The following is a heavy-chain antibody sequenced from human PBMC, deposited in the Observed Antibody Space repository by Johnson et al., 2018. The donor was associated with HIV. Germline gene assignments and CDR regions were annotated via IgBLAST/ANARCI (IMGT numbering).Heavy chain of an antibody. CDR1: GFTVSSNY. CDR2: IYSGGST. Sequence: VQLVESGGGVVRPGGSLRLSCAASGFTVSSNYMSWVRQAPGKGLEWVSVIYSGGSTYYADSVKGRFTISRDNSKNTLYLQMNSLRAEDTAVYYCARDNRDYYDSSGPSAFDIWGQGTMVTVSS. CDR3: ARDNRDYYDSSGPSAFDI. D-gene: IGHD3-22*01. V-gene: IGHV3-66*01. J-gene: IGHJ3*02.